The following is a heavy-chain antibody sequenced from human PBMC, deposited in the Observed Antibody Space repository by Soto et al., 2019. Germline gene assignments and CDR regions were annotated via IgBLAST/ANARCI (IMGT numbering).Heavy chain of an antibody. D-gene: IGHD6-13*01. Sequence: QVQLVQSGAEVKKPEASVKVSCKASGYTFTSYGISWVRQAPGQGLEWMGWISAYNGNTNYAQKLQGRVTMTKDTSTRTAYMELRSLRSDDTAVYYCARDRAYSSSWYPPDYWGQGTPVTVSS. CDR1: GYTFTSYG. CDR2: ISAYNGNT. V-gene: IGHV1-18*01. J-gene: IGHJ4*02. CDR3: ARDRAYSSSWYPPDY.